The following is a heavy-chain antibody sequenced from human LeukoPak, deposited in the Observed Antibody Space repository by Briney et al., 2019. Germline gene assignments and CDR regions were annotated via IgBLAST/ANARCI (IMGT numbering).Heavy chain of an antibody. CDR3: ARSTGPIDY. J-gene: IGHJ4*02. CDR1: GDSFSSNSAA. Sequence: SQTLSLTCAISGDSFSSNSAAWNWIRQSPSRGLEWLGRTYYRTKWYTYYAASVKSRIAINRDTSKNQFSLQLNSVTPEDTAVYYCARSTGPIDYWGQGTLVTVSS. V-gene: IGHV6-1*01. D-gene: IGHD1-1*01. CDR2: TYYRTKWYT.